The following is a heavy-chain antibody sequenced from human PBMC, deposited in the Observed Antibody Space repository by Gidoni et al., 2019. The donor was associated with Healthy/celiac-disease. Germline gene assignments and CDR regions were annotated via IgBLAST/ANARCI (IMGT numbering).Heavy chain of an antibody. D-gene: IGHD5-18*01. CDR2: INPHSGGT. Sequence: QLHLVLSGAAVKKSGASVKVSRTASGDPLTGYYRHWVRQAPGQGPEWMRWINPHSGGTNYAQEFQGWVTITRDTSTRKAYMELRRLRSNVTAVYYCAREYSTAMVQYYNYKDVWGKGTTVTVSS. J-gene: IGHJ6*03. CDR1: GDPLTGYY. V-gene: IGHV1-2*04. CDR3: AREYSTAMVQYYNYKDV.